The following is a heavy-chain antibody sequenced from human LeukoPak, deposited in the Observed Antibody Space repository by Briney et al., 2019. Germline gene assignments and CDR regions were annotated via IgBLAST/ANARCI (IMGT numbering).Heavy chain of an antibody. D-gene: IGHD3-10*01. V-gene: IGHV4-59*01. CDR2: IYYSGST. Sequence: SETLSLTCTVSGGSISSYYWSWIRQPPGKGLEWIGYIYYSGSTNYNPSLKSRVTISVDTSKNQFSLKLSSVTAADTAVYYCARARTMVRGVMNAFDIWGQGTMVTVSS. J-gene: IGHJ3*02. CDR1: GGSISSYY. CDR3: ARARTMVRGVMNAFDI.